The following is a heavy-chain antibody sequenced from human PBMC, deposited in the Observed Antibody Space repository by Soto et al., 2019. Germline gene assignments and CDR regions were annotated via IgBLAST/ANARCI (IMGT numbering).Heavy chain of an antibody. Sequence: GGSLRLSCAASGFTFSYYPLHWVRRAPGKGLEWVSSISGVRDYIRYADSVKGRFAISRDNAKTSLYLQMNSLTAEDTAVYYCAREGVHNYTEYYFDYWGQGPLVTVSS. V-gene: IGHV3-21*06. CDR2: ISGVRDYI. CDR1: GFTFSYYP. CDR3: AREGVHNYTEYYFDY. J-gene: IGHJ4*02. D-gene: IGHD3-10*01.